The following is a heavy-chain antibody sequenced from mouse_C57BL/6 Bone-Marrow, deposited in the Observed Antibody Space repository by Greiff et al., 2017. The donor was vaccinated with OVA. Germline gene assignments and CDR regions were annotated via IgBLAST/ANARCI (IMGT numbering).Heavy chain of an antibody. CDR3: ARPSLAPFAY. V-gene: IGHV1-81*01. CDR1: GYTFTSYG. J-gene: IGHJ3*01. Sequence: QVQLQQSGAELARPGASVKLSCKASGYTFTSYGISWVKQRTGQGLEWIGEIYPRSGNTYYNEKFKGKATLTADKSSSTAYMELRSLTSEDSAVYFCARPSLAPFAYWGQGTLVTVSA. CDR2: IYPRSGNT.